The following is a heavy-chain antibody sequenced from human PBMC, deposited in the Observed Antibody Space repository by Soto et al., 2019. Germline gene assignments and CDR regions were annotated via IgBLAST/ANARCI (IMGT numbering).Heavy chain of an antibody. CDR3: AREGQQLVLDSGWFDP. J-gene: IGHJ5*02. V-gene: IGHV3-23*01. Sequence: GGSLRLCCAASGFTFSTFAMSWVRQAPGKGLEWVSAMSGSAAATYYADSVKGRFTISRDNSNNTLFLQMDSLRAEDTAVYYCAREGQQLVLDSGWFDPWGQGTLVTVSS. CDR2: MSGSAAAT. CDR1: GFTFSTFA. D-gene: IGHD6-13*01.